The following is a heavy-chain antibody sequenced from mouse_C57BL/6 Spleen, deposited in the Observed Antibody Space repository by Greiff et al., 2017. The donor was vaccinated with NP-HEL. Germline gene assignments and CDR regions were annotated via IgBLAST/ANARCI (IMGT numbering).Heavy chain of an antibody. CDR1: GYTFTTYP. Sequence: VKLQQSGAELVKPGASVKMSCKASGYTFTTYPIEWMKQNHGKSLEWIGNFHPYNDDTKYNEKFKGKATLTVEKSSSTVYLELSRLTSDDSAVYDCARGYYYYGSSLYWYFDVWGTGTTVTVSS. CDR3: ARGYYYYGSSLYWYFDV. J-gene: IGHJ1*03. V-gene: IGHV1-47*01. D-gene: IGHD1-1*01. CDR2: FHPYNDDT.